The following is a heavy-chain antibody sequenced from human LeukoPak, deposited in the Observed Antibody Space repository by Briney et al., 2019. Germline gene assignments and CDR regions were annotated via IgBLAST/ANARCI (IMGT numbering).Heavy chain of an antibody. CDR2: IYHSGST. CDR1: GGSISSGGYS. CDR3: ARDLPGIAAAGSLGWFDP. V-gene: IGHV4-30-2*01. Sequence: PSQTLSLTCAVSGGSISSGGYSWSWIRQPPGKGLEWIGYIYHSGSTYYNPSLKSRVTISVDRSKNQFSLKLSSVTAADTAVYYCARDLPGIAAAGSLGWFDPWGQGTLVTVSS. D-gene: IGHD6-13*01. J-gene: IGHJ5*02.